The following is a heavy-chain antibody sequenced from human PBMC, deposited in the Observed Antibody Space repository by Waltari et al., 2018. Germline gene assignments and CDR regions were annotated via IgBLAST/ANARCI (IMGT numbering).Heavy chain of an antibody. CDR1: GDSISSSSYY. CDR2: IYYSGST. Sequence: QLQLQESGPGLVKPSETLSLTCTVSGDSISSSSYYWGWIRQPPGKGLEWIGYIYYSGSTNYNPSLKSRVTISVDTSKNQFSLKLSSVTAADTAVYYCARVRYYLDYWGQGTLVTVSS. V-gene: IGHV4-61*05. CDR3: ARVRYYLDY. J-gene: IGHJ4*02.